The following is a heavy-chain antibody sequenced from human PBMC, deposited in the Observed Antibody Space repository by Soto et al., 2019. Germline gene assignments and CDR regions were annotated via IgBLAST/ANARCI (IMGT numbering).Heavy chain of an antibody. Sequence: GASEKVSCKQSRYKFPTYFILWVRQAPGQGLEWMGMIHPSGDTGYGQKFRGRVTMTIDTSTTTAYMELRNLTSEDTAIYFSVMVYCTTTPCSGDFQHWGQGTLVTVSS. CDR2: IHPSGDT. D-gene: IGHD2-8*01. CDR1: RYKFPTYF. CDR3: VMVYCTTTPCSGDFQH. V-gene: IGHV1-46*01. J-gene: IGHJ1*01.